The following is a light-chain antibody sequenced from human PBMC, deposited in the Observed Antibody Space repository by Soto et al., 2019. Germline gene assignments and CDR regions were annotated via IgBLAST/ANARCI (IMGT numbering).Light chain of an antibody. CDR3: QPYNNYFWA. CDR2: KAS. V-gene: IGKV1-5*03. CDR1: QNINTW. J-gene: IGKJ1*01. Sequence: DIQMTQSPSTVSASVGDRVTITCRASQNINTWLAWYQQKPGKAPKLLILKASSLESGVPSRFSGSGSGTEFTLTISILQPDDLAPYYCQPYNNYFWAFGQGTRGESK.